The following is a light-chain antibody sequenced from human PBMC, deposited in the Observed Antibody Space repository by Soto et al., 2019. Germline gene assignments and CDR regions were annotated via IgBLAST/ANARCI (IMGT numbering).Light chain of an antibody. J-gene: IGKJ1*01. Sequence: EIVMTQSPGTLSLSPGERATLSCRASQSVNSYLAWYQQKPGQAPRLLISDASDRATGIPDRFSGSGSGTDFTLTISSLQPEDFATYYCQQYDSFSVTFGQGTKVDIK. CDR3: QQYDSFSVT. CDR1: QSVNSY. CDR2: DAS. V-gene: IGKV3-20*01.